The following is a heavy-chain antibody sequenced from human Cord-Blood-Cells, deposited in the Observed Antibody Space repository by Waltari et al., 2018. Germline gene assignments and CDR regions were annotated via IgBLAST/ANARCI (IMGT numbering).Heavy chain of an antibody. CDR2: IWYDGSNK. Sequence: QVQLVESGGGVVQPGRSLRLSCAASGFTFSSYGMHWVRQAPGKGLEWVAVIWYDGSNKYYADSVKGRFTISRDNSKNTLYLQMNSLRAEDTAVYYCARSPPSGYLDYWGQGTLVTVSS. CDR1: GFTFSSYG. CDR3: ARSPPSGYLDY. J-gene: IGHJ4*02. D-gene: IGHD3-3*01. V-gene: IGHV3-33*01.